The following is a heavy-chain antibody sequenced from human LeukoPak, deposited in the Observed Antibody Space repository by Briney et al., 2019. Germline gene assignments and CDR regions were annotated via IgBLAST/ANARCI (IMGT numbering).Heavy chain of an antibody. CDR3: ARVVPSIFGVENHYMDV. CDR2: ISGSGGST. Sequence: GGSLRLSCAASGFTFSSYAMSWVRQAPGKGLEWVSAISGSGGSTYYADSVKGRFTISRDNAKNSLYLQMNSLRAEDTAVYYCARVVPSIFGVENHYMDVWGKGTTVTVSS. V-gene: IGHV3-23*01. D-gene: IGHD3-3*01. CDR1: GFTFSSYA. J-gene: IGHJ6*03.